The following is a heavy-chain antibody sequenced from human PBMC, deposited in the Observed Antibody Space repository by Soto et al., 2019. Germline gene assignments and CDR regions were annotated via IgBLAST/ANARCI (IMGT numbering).Heavy chain of an antibody. Sequence: QVQLVQSGAEVKKPGSSVKVSCKASGGTFSSYAISWVRQAPGQGLEWMGGIIPIFGTANYAQKFQGRVTITADESTSTAYMELSSLRSEDTAVYYCARAVQRRVGYNYEFYYYYYGMDVWGQGTTVTVSS. CDR3: ARAVQRRVGYNYEFYYYYYGMDV. CDR1: GGTFSSYA. V-gene: IGHV1-69*01. D-gene: IGHD5-12*01. J-gene: IGHJ6*02. CDR2: IIPIFGTA.